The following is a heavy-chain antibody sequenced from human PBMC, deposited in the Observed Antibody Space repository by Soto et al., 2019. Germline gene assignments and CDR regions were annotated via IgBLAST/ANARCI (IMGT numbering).Heavy chain of an antibody. CDR3: AKVYWGGYCTSPSCYTLDY. D-gene: IGHD2-2*02. V-gene: IGHV3-30*18. CDR2: ILYDGNNK. J-gene: IGHJ4*02. Sequence: QVQLVESGGGVVQPGRSLRLSCAASGFTFSFYGMHWVRQAPGKGLEWVALILYDGNNKFYADSVKGRFTISRENSMNTLYLKMKSLRADDTAVYYCAKVYWGGYCTSPSCYTLDYWGQGALVTVSS. CDR1: GFTFSFYG.